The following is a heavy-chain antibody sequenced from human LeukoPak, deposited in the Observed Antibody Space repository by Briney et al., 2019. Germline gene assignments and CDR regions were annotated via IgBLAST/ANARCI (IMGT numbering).Heavy chain of an antibody. CDR3: ARGQASSSRGWFDP. D-gene: IGHD6-13*01. V-gene: IGHV4-59*12. CDR2: IYYSGST. J-gene: IGHJ5*02. Sequence: SETLSLTCTVSGGSISSYYWSWIRQPPGKGLEWIGYIYYSGSTNYNPSLKSRVTISVDTSKNQFSLKLSSVTAADTAVYYCARGQASSSRGWFDPWGQGTLVTVSS. CDR1: GGSISSYY.